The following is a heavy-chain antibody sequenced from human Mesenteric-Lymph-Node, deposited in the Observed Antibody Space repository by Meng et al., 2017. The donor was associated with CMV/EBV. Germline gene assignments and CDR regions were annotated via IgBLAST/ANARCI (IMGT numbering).Heavy chain of an antibody. V-gene: IGHV3-21*01. D-gene: IGHD3-3*01. CDR3: ARGEGGFDFPPYYDFWSGYSPADY. CDR2: ISSSSSYI. J-gene: IGHJ4*02. Sequence: MNWVRQAPGKGLEWVSSISSSSSYIYYADSVKGRFTISRDNAKNSLYLQMNSLRAEDTAVYYCARGEGGFDFPPYYDFWSGYSPADYWGQGTLVTVSS.